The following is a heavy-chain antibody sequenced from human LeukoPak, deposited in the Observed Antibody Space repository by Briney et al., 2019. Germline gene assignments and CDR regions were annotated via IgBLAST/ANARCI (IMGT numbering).Heavy chain of an antibody. CDR2: IYHSGST. D-gene: IGHD3-3*01. Sequence: SETLSLTCTVSGGSISSSSYYWGWIRQPPGKGLEWIGSIYHSGSTYYNPSLKSRVTISVDTSKNQFSLKLSSVTAADTAVYYCARLQGITIFGVVTGWFDPWGQGTLVTVSS. V-gene: IGHV4-39*07. CDR3: ARLQGITIFGVVTGWFDP. J-gene: IGHJ5*02. CDR1: GGSISSSSYY.